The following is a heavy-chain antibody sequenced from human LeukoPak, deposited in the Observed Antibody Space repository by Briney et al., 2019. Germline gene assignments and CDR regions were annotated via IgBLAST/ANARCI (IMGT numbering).Heavy chain of an antibody. J-gene: IGHJ4*02. CDR3: AGVVWKGYYGSGSYSIGAPYYFDY. CDR2: IYYSGST. Sequence: PSETLSFTCTVSGGSISSSSYYWGWIRQPPGKGLEWIGSIYYSGSTYYNPSLKSRVTISVDTSKNQFSLKLSSVTAADTAVYYCAGVVWKGYYGSGSYSIGAPYYFDYWGQGTLVTVSS. V-gene: IGHV4-39*07. D-gene: IGHD3-10*01. CDR1: GGSISSSSYY.